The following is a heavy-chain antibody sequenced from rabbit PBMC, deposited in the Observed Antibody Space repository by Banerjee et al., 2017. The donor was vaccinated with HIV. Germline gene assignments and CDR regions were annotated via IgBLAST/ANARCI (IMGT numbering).Heavy chain of an antibody. J-gene: IGHJ4*01. CDR3: ARGTGTAGDGFNL. CDR2: IYAGSSGST. CDR1: GFSFSSSYY. D-gene: IGHD7-1*01. Sequence: QSLEESGGDLVKPGASLTLTCTASGFSFSSSYYMCWVHQAPGKGLEWIGCIYAGSSGSTYYASWAKGRFTISGTSSTTVTLQMTSLTAADTTTYFCARGTGTAGDGFNLWGQGTLVTVS. V-gene: IGHV1S40*01.